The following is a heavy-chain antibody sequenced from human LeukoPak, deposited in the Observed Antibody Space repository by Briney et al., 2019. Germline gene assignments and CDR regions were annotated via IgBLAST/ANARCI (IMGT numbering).Heavy chain of an antibody. CDR3: ARAMIVDSYYYGMDV. CDR1: GGSFSGYY. Sequence: SETLSLTCAVYGGSFSGYYWSWIRQPPGKGLEWIGEINHSGSTNYNPSLKSRVTISVDTSKNQFSLKLSSVTAADTAVYYCARAMIVDSYYYGMDVWGQGTTVTVSS. CDR2: INHSGST. V-gene: IGHV4-34*01. J-gene: IGHJ6*02. D-gene: IGHD3-22*01.